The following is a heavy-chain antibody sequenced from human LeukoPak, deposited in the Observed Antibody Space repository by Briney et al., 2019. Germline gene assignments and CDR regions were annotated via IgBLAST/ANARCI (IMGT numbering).Heavy chain of an antibody. V-gene: IGHV4-34*01. D-gene: IGHD6-19*01. CDR1: GGSFSGYY. J-gene: IGHJ5*02. CDR3: ARGPRGTRQIAVAGTFGNWFDP. CDR2: INHSGST. Sequence: PSETLSLTCAVYGGSFSGYYWSWIRQPPGKGLEWIGEINHSGSTNYNPSLKSRVTISVDTSKNQFSLKLSSVTAADTAVYYCARGPRGTRQIAVAGTFGNWFDPWGQGTLVTVSS.